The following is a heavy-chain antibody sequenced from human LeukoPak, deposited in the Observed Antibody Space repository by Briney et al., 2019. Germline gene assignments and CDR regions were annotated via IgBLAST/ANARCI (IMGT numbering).Heavy chain of an antibody. D-gene: IGHD1-14*01. Sequence: GGSLRLSCAASGFTVNSNYMSWVRQAPGKGLEWVSVLYSGGTTYYADSVKGRFTISRDNSKNTLYLQMNSLRPEDTAVYYCAARKGAALDYWGQGTLVTVSS. CDR1: GFTVNSNY. V-gene: IGHV3-66*01. CDR3: AARKGAALDY. J-gene: IGHJ4*02. CDR2: LYSGGTT.